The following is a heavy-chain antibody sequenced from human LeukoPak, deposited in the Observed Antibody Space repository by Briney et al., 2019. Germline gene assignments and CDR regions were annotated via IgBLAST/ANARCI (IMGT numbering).Heavy chain of an antibody. CDR3: ARHFAYSSSSYFDY. CDR1: GGPVSNYY. CDR2: VYYTGST. Sequence: PSETLTLTCSVSGGPVSNYYWSWLRQPPGKGLEWIGYVYYTGSTNYNPSLKSRVTMFQDKSKNQFSLRLYSVNVADTAVYYCARHFAYSSSSYFDYWGQGSLVTVSS. V-gene: IGHV4-59*08. D-gene: IGHD6-6*01. J-gene: IGHJ4*02.